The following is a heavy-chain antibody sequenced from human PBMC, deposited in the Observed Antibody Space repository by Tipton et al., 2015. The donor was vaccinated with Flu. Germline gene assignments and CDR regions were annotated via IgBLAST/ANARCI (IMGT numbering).Heavy chain of an antibody. D-gene: IGHD1-26*01. V-gene: IGHV3-30*02. J-gene: IGHJ4*02. CDR3: AKSGGFDS. Sequence: GSLRLSCAASGFTFRTNGMHWVRQAPGKGLEWVAHIRSDETTEYADSVKGRFTISRDNSKDMLYLQMNSLRAEETAVFYCAKSGGFDSWNQGALVIVSS. CDR2: IRSDETTE. CDR1: GFTFRTNG.